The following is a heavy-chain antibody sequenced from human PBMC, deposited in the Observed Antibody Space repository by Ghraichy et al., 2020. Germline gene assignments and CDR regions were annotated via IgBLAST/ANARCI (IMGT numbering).Heavy chain of an antibody. J-gene: IGHJ4*02. Sequence: LSLTCAASGFTFSSYAMSWVRQAPGKGLEWVSAISGSGGSTYYADSVKGRFTISRDNSKNTLYLQMNSLRAEDTAVYYCAKGPSYCGGDCYPAPFDYWGQGTLVTVSS. CDR1: GFTFSSYA. V-gene: IGHV3-23*01. CDR2: ISGSGGST. CDR3: AKGPSYCGGDCYPAPFDY. D-gene: IGHD2-21*02.